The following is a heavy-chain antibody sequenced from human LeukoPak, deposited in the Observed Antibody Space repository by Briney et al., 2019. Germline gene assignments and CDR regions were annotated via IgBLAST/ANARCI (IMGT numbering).Heavy chain of an antibody. J-gene: IGHJ4*02. CDR3: ARGGSSGWLDY. Sequence: SSETLSLTCNVSGGSISSYYWSWIRQPPGKGLEWIGYIYYSGSTNYNPSLKSRVTISIDTSKNQFSLRLRSVTAADTAVHYCARGGSSGWLDYWGQGTLVTVSS. V-gene: IGHV4-59*01. CDR2: IYYSGST. D-gene: IGHD6-19*01. CDR1: GGSISSYY.